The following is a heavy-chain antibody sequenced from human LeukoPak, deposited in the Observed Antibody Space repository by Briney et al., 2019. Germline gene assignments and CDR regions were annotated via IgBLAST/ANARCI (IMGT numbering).Heavy chain of an antibody. J-gene: IGHJ4*02. CDR2: ISGSGGST. CDR3: AINGYSNSFDY. Sequence: GGSLRLSCAASGFTFSSYAMSWVRQAPGKGLEWVSAISGSGGSTYYADSVKGRFTTSRDNSKNTLYLQMNSLRAEDTAVYYCAINGYSNSFDYWGQGTLVAVSS. V-gene: IGHV3-23*01. CDR1: GFTFSSYA. D-gene: IGHD5-24*01.